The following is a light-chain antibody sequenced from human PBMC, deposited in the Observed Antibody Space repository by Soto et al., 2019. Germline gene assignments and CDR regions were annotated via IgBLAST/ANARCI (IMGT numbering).Light chain of an antibody. J-gene: IGKJ1*01. CDR3: QQSYTTPWT. CDR2: AAS. V-gene: IGKV1-39*01. CDR1: QSISSY. Sequence: DIQMTQSPSSLSASVGDRVSITCRASQSISSYLNWYQQRPGKAPHLLIYAASSLQSAVPSRFSGSGSGTDFTLTISSLQPEDFASYYCQQSYTTPWTFGQGTKVDIK.